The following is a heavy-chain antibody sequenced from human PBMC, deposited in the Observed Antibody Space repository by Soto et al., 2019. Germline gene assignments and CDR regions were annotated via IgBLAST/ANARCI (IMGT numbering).Heavy chain of an antibody. Sequence: GGSLRLSCAASGFTFSSYAMSWVRQAPGKGLEWVSAISGSGGSTYYADSVKGRFTISRDNSKNTLYLQMNSLRAEDTAVYYCAKEALYGSGSYRSDYYGMDVWGQGTTVTVSS. J-gene: IGHJ6*02. V-gene: IGHV3-23*01. D-gene: IGHD3-10*01. CDR2: ISGSGGST. CDR1: GFTFSSYA. CDR3: AKEALYGSGSYRSDYYGMDV.